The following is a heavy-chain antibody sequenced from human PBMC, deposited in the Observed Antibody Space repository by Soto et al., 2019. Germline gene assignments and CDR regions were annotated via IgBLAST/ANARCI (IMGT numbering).Heavy chain of an antibody. J-gene: IGHJ6*03. D-gene: IGHD2-21*01. Sequence: SDTLSLTCTVSGGSISRYYWIWIRQPPGKGLEWIGYIYYSGSTNYNPSLKSRVTISVDTSKNQFSLKLSSVTAADTAVYYCARESIPTAASSDYYYYYMDVWGKGTTVTVS. V-gene: IGHV4-59*01. CDR2: IYYSGST. CDR1: GGSISRYY. CDR3: ARESIPTAASSDYYYYYMDV.